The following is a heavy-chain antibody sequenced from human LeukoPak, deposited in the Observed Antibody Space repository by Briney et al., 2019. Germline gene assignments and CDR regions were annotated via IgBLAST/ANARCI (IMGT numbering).Heavy chain of an antibody. CDR1: RFALGNYA. V-gene: IGHV3-23*01. CDR3: AKDMSDYPPQLRFDH. Sequence: RGSLRLSCTAPRFALGNYAMSWVRLAPGKTLEWVSAISGSGDTTYYADSVKGRFTLSRDNSKNMIYLQMSSLRADDTAIYYCAKDMSDYPPQLRFDHWGQGILVTVSS. D-gene: IGHD4-17*01. J-gene: IGHJ4*02. CDR2: ISGSGDTT.